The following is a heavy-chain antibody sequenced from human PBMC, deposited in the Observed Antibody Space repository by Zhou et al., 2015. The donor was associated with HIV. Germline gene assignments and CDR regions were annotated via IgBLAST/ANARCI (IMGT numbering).Heavy chain of an antibody. D-gene: IGHD6-6*01. CDR1: GGTFSDSD. J-gene: IGHJ5*02. CDR2: IIPMFDIE. CDR3: ARDEYSSYNWFDP. Sequence: QVQLVQSGTEVKKPGSSVKVSCKASGGTFSDSDISWVRQAPGQGLEWMGGIIPMFDIENHAQKFRGRVTFTADKFTSTAYMELSSLRSEDTAVYYCARDEYSSYNWFDPWGQGTLVTVSS. V-gene: IGHV1-69*17.